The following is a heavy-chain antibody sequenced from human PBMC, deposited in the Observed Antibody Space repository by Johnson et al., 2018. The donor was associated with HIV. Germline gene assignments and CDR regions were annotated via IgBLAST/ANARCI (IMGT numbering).Heavy chain of an antibody. J-gene: IGHJ3*02. CDR1: GFTFSSYA. D-gene: IGHD5-24*01. CDR2: ISYDGSNK. CDR3: ARDLGPDGAFDI. Sequence: QVLLVEYGGGVVQPGRSLRLSCAASGFTFSSYAMHWVRQAPGKGLEWVAVISYDGSNKYYADSVKGRFTISRDNSKNTLYLQMNSLRAEDTAVYYCARDLGPDGAFDIWGQGTMVTVSS. V-gene: IGHV3-30*04.